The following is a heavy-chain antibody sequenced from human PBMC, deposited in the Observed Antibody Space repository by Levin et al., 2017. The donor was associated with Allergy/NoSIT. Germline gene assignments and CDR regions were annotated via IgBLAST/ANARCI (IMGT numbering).Heavy chain of an antibody. Sequence: LSLTCAASGFTFSDYYMSWIRQAPGKGLEWVSYISSSSSYTNYADSVKGRFTISRDNAKNSLYLQMNSLRAEDTAVYYCARDPYDFWSRGWFDPWGQGTLVTVSS. CDR3: ARDPYDFWSRGWFDP. CDR1: GFTFSDYY. D-gene: IGHD3-3*01. J-gene: IGHJ5*02. CDR2: ISSSSSYT. V-gene: IGHV3-11*06.